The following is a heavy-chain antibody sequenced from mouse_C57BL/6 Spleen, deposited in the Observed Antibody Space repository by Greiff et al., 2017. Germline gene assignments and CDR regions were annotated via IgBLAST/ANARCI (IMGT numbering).Heavy chain of an antibody. D-gene: IGHD1-1*01. J-gene: IGHJ2*01. V-gene: IGHV5-17*01. CDR3: ARGITTVVAPDY. CDR1: GFTFSDYG. CDR2: ISSGSSTI. Sequence: EVKLVESGGGLVKPGGSLKLSCAASGFTFSDYGMHWVRQAPEKGLEWVAYISSGSSTIYYADTVKGRFTISRDNAKNTLFLQMTSLSSEDTAMYCCARGITTVVAPDYWGQGTTLTVSS.